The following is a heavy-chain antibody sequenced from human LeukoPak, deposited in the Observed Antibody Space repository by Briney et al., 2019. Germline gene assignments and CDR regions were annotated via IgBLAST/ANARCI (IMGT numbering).Heavy chain of an antibody. CDR3: ARTIYDFWSGYYLDY. J-gene: IGHJ4*02. V-gene: IGHV3-30*01. CDR2: ISYDGSNE. Sequence: GRSLRLSCAASGFTFNNYAMHWVRQAPGKGLEWVALISYDGSNEYHADSVKGRFTISRDNSKNTLYLQMNSLRAEDTAVYYCARTIYDFWSGYYLDYWGQGTLVTVSS. D-gene: IGHD3-3*01. CDR1: GFTFNNYA.